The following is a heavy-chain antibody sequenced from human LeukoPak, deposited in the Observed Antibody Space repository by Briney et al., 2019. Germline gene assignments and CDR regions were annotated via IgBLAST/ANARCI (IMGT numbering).Heavy chain of an antibody. CDR1: GFTFSTYE. CDR2: ISGTGTTI. V-gene: IGHV3-48*03. D-gene: IGHD5-24*01. J-gene: IGHJ4*02. Sequence: QPGGSLRLSCAASGFTFSTYEMNWVRKAPGKGLEWVSYISGTGTTIYYADSVKGRFTISRDNAKNSLYLQMNSLRAEDTAVYYCARVVRDGYNRIDYWGQGTLVTVSS. CDR3: ARVVRDGYNRIDY.